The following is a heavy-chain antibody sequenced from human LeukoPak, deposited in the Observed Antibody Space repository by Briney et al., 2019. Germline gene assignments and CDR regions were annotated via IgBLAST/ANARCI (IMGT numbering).Heavy chain of an antibody. CDR2: IYHSGST. J-gene: IGHJ4*02. CDR3: ASQSTTVTKVGY. CDR1: GGSISSSNW. V-gene: IGHV4-4*02. Sequence: PSETLSLTCAVSGGSISSSNWWSWLRQPPGKGLEWIGEIYHSGSTNYIPSLKSRVTISVDKSKNQFSLKLSSVTAADTAVYYCASQSTTVTKVGYWGQGTLVTVSS. D-gene: IGHD4-17*01.